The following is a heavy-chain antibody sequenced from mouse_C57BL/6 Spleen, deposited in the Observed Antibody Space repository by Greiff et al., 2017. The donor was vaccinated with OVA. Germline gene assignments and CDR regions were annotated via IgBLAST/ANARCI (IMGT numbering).Heavy chain of an antibody. J-gene: IGHJ4*01. CDR1: GFNIKDYY. CDR3: ASGTGKAMDY. V-gene: IGHV14-2*01. Sequence: EVQGVESGAELVKPGASVKLSCTASGFNIKDYYMHWVKQRTEQGLEWIGRIDPENGETTYAPKFQAKATITADTSSNTAYMQLSSLTSEDTAVYYCASGTGKAMDYWGQGTSVTVSS. CDR2: IDPENGET. D-gene: IGHD4-1*01.